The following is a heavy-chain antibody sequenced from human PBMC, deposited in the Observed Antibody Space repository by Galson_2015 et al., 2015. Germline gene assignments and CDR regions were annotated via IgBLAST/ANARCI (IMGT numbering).Heavy chain of an antibody. Sequence: SLRLSCAASGFTFGDYAMSWFRQAPGKGLEWVGFIRSKDYGGTTEYDASVKGRFTISRDDSKSIAYLQMNSLKTEDTAVYYCTSSLMSTFWGFIYDYWGQGTLVTVSS. CDR3: TSSLMSTFWGFIYDY. CDR2: IRSKDYGGTT. D-gene: IGHD3-16*02. CDR1: GFTFGDYA. V-gene: IGHV3-49*03. J-gene: IGHJ4*02.